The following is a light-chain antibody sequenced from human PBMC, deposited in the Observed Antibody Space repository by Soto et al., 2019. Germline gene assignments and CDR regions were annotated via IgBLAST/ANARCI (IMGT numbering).Light chain of an antibody. J-gene: IGLJ1*01. CDR3: ESYDSRLSGDV. V-gene: IGLV1-40*01. Sequence: QSVLTQPPSVSGAPGQTVIISWSGSSANLGAPYDVNWFRQLPDTVPRLLIYGNNNRPSGVPDRFSGSKSGTSASLAITGLQAEDEADYYCESYDSRLSGDVFGTWTKVTVL. CDR1: SANLGAPYD. CDR2: GNN.